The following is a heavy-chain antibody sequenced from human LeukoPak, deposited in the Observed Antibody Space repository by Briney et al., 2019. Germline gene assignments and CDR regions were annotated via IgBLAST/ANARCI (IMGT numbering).Heavy chain of an antibody. Sequence: PGGSLRLSCATSGFTLSSYAMTWVRQAPGKGLEWVSAVGGGSVGTYYADSVKGRFTISRDNSNNTLYLEMNSLRAEDTAVYYCAKGAASRGYTYVANWGQGTLVTVSS. CDR1: GFTLSSYA. CDR3: AKGAASRGYTYVAN. CDR2: VGGGSVGT. D-gene: IGHD5-18*01. V-gene: IGHV3-23*01. J-gene: IGHJ4*02.